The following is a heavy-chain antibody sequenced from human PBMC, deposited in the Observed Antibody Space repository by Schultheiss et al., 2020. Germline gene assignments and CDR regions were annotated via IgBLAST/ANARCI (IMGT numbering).Heavy chain of an antibody. CDR1: GGTFSSYA. CDR2: IIPILGIA. V-gene: IGHV1-69*04. Sequence: KISCKASGGTFSSYAISWVRQAPGQGLEWMGRIIPILGIANYAQKFQGRVTITADKSTSTAYMELSSLRSEDTAVYYCARDMGVNSSSTENWFDPWGQGTLVTVAS. D-gene: IGHD6-6*01. CDR3: ARDMGVNSSSTENWFDP. J-gene: IGHJ5*02.